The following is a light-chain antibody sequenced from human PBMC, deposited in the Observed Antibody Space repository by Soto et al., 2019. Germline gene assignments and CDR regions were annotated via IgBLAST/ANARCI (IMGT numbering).Light chain of an antibody. J-gene: IGKJ1*01. CDR1: QGIRND. CDR3: LQDNNFPWT. CDR2: DAS. Sequence: AIQMTQSPSSLSASVGDRVTITCRASQGIRNDLGWYQQKPGKAPKLLIYDASSLQSGVPSRFSGSGSGTDFTLTSSSLQPEELATYYCLQDNNFPWTFGQGTKVEIK. V-gene: IGKV1-6*01.